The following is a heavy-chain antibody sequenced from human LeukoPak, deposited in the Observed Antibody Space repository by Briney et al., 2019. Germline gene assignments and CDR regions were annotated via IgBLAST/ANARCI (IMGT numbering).Heavy chain of an antibody. CDR3: TKRVKYGGTWDHFAD. D-gene: IGHD1-26*01. CDR1: GFTFDNYR. CDR2: VNADGGNT. Sequence: GGSLRLSCAASGFTFDNYRMSWVRQAPGKGLEWVSTVNADGGNTYYADSVKGRFTISKDNSKSTLILQMNSLRVEDTALYYCTKRVKYGGTWDHFADWGQGTLVTVSS. V-gene: IGHV3-23*01. J-gene: IGHJ4*02.